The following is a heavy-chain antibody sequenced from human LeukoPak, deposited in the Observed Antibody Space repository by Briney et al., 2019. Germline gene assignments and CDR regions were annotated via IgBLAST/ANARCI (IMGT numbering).Heavy chain of an antibody. CDR3: ARATMGGPVDY. D-gene: IGHD3-10*01. Sequence: SETLSLTCTVSGGSISNYYWSWIRQPPGKGLEWIGYIHYSGSTNYNPSLKSRVTISVDTSKNQFSLKLSSVTAADTAVYYCARATMGGPVDYWGQGTLVTVSS. CDR1: GGSISNYY. J-gene: IGHJ4*02. V-gene: IGHV4-59*01. CDR2: IHYSGST.